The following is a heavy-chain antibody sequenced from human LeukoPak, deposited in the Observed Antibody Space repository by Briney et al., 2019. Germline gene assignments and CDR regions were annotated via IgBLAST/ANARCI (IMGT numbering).Heavy chain of an antibody. J-gene: IGHJ4*02. CDR3: AKQGGDILTGYYGNY. Sequence: PGGSLRLSCAASGFTFSSYAMSWVRRAPGKGLEWVSAISGSGGSTYYADSVKGRFTISRDNSKNTLYLQMNSLRAEDTAVYYCAKQGGDILTGYYGNYWGQGTLVTVSS. CDR2: ISGSGGST. D-gene: IGHD3-9*01. CDR1: GFTFSSYA. V-gene: IGHV3-23*01.